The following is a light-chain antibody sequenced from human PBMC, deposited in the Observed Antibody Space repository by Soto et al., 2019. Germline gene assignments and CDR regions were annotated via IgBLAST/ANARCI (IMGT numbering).Light chain of an antibody. CDR3: QQYYSSPPWT. J-gene: IGKJ1*01. CDR1: QILFYSPTNKNN. V-gene: IGKV4-1*01. CDR2: WAS. Sequence: DIVITESPDSLAVSLCERATINCMSIQILFYSPTNKNNLAWYQQKPGQPPKLLIYWASTRQSGVPDRFSGSGSATDFTLTISSLQAEDVAVYYCQQYYSSPPWTFGQGTKVDIK.